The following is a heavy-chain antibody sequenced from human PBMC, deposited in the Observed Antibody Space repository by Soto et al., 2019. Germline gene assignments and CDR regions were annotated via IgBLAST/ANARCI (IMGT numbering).Heavy chain of an antibody. J-gene: IGHJ5*02. D-gene: IGHD4-17*01. CDR1: GYTFTSYG. CDR3: ARKKNGDYAYNWFDP. Sequence: ASVKVSCKASGYTFTSYGISWVRQAPGQGLEWMGWISAYNGNTNYAQKLQGRVTMTTDTSTSTAYMELRSLRSDDTAVYYCARKKNGDYAYNWFDPWGKGTLVTVSS. CDR2: ISAYNGNT. V-gene: IGHV1-18*01.